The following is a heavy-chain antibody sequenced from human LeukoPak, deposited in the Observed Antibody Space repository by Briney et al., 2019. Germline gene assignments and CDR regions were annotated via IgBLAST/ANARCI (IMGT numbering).Heavy chain of an antibody. CDR1: GYTFTGYY. D-gene: IGHD2-2*01. V-gene: IGHV1-2*02. CDR2: INPNSGGT. J-gene: IGHJ3*02. Sequence: ASVKVSCKASGYTFTGYYMHWVRQAPGQGLEWMGWINPNSGGTNYAQKFQGRVTMTRDTSISTAYMELSRLRSDDTAVYYCARAVLMPVNASDIWGQGTMVTVSS. CDR3: ARAVLMPVNASDI.